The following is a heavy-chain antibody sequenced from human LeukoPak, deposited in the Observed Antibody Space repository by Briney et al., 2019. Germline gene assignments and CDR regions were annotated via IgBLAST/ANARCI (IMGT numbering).Heavy chain of an antibody. D-gene: IGHD5-18*01. CDR1: GGSISSDY. Sequence: SETLSLTCIVSGGSISSDYWSWIRQHPGKGLEWIGYIYYSGSTYYNPSLKSRVTISVDTSKNQFSLKLSSVTAADTAVYYCAREVHSYDAFDIWGQGTMVTVSS. J-gene: IGHJ3*02. CDR3: AREVHSYDAFDI. CDR2: IYYSGST. V-gene: IGHV4-31*03.